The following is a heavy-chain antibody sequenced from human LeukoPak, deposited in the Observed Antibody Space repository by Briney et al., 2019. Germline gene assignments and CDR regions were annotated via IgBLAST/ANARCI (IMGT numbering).Heavy chain of an antibody. Sequence: ASVKVSCKASGYTFTSYAMNWVRQAPGQGLEWMGWINTNTGNPTYAQGFTGRFVFSLDTSVSTAYLQISSLKAEDTAVYYCARGQSYYDILTGSRTGWFDPWGQGTLVTVSS. CDR2: INTNTGNP. D-gene: IGHD3-9*01. CDR1: GYTFTSYA. CDR3: ARGQSYYDILTGSRTGWFDP. V-gene: IGHV7-4-1*02. J-gene: IGHJ5*02.